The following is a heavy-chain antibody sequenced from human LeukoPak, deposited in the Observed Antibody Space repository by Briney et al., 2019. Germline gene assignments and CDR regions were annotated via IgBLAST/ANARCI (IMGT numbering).Heavy chain of an antibody. Sequence: GGSLRLSCEASGFTFDAYAMHWVRQAPGKGLEWVSLINKDGSATYYADSVKGRFTISRDNSKSSLYLQMNSLRSEDTALYYCATWAFYHSLDVWGQGTTVTVSS. CDR3: ATWAFYHSLDV. D-gene: IGHD1-26*01. J-gene: IGHJ6*02. CDR1: GFTFDAYA. V-gene: IGHV3-43*02. CDR2: INKDGSAT.